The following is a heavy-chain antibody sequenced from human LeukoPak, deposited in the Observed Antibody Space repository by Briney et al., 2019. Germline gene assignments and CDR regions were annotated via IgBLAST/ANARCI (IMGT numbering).Heavy chain of an antibody. CDR3: ARDRSGSRPFDY. CDR2: IIPILGMA. D-gene: IGHD3-10*01. Sequence: SVKVSCKASGGTFSSYAISWVRQAPGQGLEWMGRIIPILGMANYAQKFQGRVTITADKSTSTAYMELSSLRSEDTAVYYCARDRSGSRPFDYWGQGTLVTVSS. J-gene: IGHJ4*02. CDR1: GGTFSSYA. V-gene: IGHV1-69*04.